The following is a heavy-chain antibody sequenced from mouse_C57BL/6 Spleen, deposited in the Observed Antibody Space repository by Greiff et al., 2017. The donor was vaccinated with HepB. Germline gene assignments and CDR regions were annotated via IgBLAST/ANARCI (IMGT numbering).Heavy chain of an antibody. V-gene: IGHV1-52*01. J-gene: IGHJ2*01. D-gene: IGHD2-2*01. CDR1: GYTFTSYW. Sequence: QVQLKQPGAELVRPGSSVKLSCKASGYTFTSYWMHWVKQRPIQGLEWIGNIDPSDSETHYNQKFKDKATLTVDKSSSTAYMQLSSLTSEDSAVYYCARAGVYGYDGAGGYWGQGTTLTVSS. CDR3: ARAGVYGYDGAGGY. CDR2: IDPSDSET.